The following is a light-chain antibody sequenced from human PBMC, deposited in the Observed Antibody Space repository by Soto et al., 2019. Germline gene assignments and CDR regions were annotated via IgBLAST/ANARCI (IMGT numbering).Light chain of an antibody. CDR2: GAS. V-gene: IGKV1-5*01. Sequence: DIQLTQSPPTLSASVGDRVTITCRASQSIIYYLAWYQQMPGKAPKLLIYGASSLQSGIPSRFSGSGSGTEFTLTISSLQADDFATYCCHHHNSYSQTFRQGTKVEIK. J-gene: IGKJ1*01. CDR1: QSIIYY. CDR3: HHHNSYSQT.